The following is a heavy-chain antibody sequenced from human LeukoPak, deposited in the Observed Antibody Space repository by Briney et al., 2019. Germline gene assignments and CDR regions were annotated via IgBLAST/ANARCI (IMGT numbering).Heavy chain of an antibody. V-gene: IGHV4-4*07. CDR3: ARDVPRGTGYMDV. CDR2: VYTSGST. CDR1: GGSISGYY. D-gene: IGHD3-10*01. J-gene: IGHJ6*03. Sequence: SETLSLTCSVSGGSISGYYWTWIRQPAGKGLEWIGRVYTSGSTHYNPSLKSRVTISVDTSKNQLSLKLRSVTATDTAVYYCARDVPRGTGYMDVWGKGTTVTVSS.